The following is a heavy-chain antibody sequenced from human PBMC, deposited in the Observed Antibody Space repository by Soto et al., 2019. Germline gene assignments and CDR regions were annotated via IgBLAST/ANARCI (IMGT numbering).Heavy chain of an antibody. CDR1: GFTFSSYG. CDR2: IKSKTDGGTT. J-gene: IGHJ4*02. Sequence: GGSLRLSCAPSGFTFSSYGMHWVPQAPGKGLEWVGRIKSKTDGGTTDYAAPVKGRFTISRDDSKNTLYLQMNSLRAEDTAVYYCAKDLEPLYSPADYWGQGT. V-gene: IGHV3-15*07. D-gene: IGHD2-21*01. CDR3: AKDLEPLYSPADY.